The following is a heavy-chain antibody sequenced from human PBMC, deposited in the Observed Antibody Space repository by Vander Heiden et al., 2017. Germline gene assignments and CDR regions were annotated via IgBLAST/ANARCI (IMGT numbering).Heavy chain of an antibody. D-gene: IGHD3-22*01. CDR2: IIPIFGTA. J-gene: IGHJ4*02. CDR3: ARGGTYYYDSSGYYYGDY. Sequence: QVQLVQSGAEVKKPGSSVKVSCKASGGTFSSYAISWVRQAPGQGLEWRGGIIPIFGTANYAQKFQGRVTITADESTSTAYMELSSLRSEDTAVYYCARGGTYYYDSSGYYYGDYWGQGTLVTVSS. CDR1: GGTFSSYA. V-gene: IGHV1-69*01.